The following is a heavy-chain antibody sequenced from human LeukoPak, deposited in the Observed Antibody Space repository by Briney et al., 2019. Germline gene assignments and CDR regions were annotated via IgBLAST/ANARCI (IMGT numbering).Heavy chain of an antibody. J-gene: IGHJ4*02. CDR3: AKGVLAPPTYFDY. CDR1: GFTFRHYV. V-gene: IGHV3-30*02. CDR2: IRYDESNR. D-gene: IGHD2-21*01. Sequence: GGSLRLSCAASGFTFRHYVMHWVRQAPGKGLEWVAFIRYDESNRYYADSVKGRFTVSRDNSKHTLYLEMNSLRAEDTAVYYCAKGVLAPPTYFDYWGQGTLVTVSS.